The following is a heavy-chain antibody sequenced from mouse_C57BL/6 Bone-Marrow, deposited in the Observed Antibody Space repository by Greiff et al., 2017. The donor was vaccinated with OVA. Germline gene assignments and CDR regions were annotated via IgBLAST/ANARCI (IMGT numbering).Heavy chain of an antibody. CDR1: GFTFSSDG. D-gene: IGHD4-1*01. J-gene: IGHJ1*03. CDR2: ISSGGSYT. Sequence: EVKLMESGGDLVKPGGSLKLSCAASGFTFSSDGMSWVRQTPDKRLEWVATISSGGSYTYYPDSVKGRFTISRDNAKNTLYLQMSSLKSEDTAMYYCARQGANFYWYFDVWGTGTTVTVSS. CDR3: ARQGANFYWYFDV. V-gene: IGHV5-6*01.